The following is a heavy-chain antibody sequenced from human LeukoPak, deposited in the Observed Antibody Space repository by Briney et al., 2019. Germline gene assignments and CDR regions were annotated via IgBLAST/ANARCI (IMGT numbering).Heavy chain of an antibody. D-gene: IGHD6-19*01. Sequence: GGSLRLSCAASGFIFSTYGMHWVRQAPGKGLEWVSAIWEDGSNIHYRGSVKGRFTISRDNSKNTLYLQMSNLRAEDTAVYYCARVGYNSGWYEYWGQGTLVTVSS. CDR2: IWEDGSNI. V-gene: IGHV3-33*01. J-gene: IGHJ4*02. CDR1: GFIFSTYG. CDR3: ARVGYNSGWYEY.